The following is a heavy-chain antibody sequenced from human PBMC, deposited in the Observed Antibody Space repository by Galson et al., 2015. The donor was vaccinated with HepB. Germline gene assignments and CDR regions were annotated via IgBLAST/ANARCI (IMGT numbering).Heavy chain of an antibody. D-gene: IGHD3-10*01. CDR1: KFTFNEYG. Sequence: SLRLSCAASKFTFNEYGMHWVRQAPGKGLDWVAFIQYDGKIKYYGDSVKGRFTISRDNSNNMLYLQMNSLKTGDTAVYYCVKETEATYYYGSGTFLPIFHYWGQGTRVTVSS. V-gene: IGHV3-30*02. CDR2: IQYDGKIK. CDR3: VKETEATYYYGSGTFLPIFHY. J-gene: IGHJ1*01.